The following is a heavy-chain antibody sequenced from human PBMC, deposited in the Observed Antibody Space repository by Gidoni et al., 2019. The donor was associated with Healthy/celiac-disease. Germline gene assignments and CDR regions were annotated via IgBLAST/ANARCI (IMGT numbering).Heavy chain of an antibody. CDR3: AKDGVKQSQYYFDY. J-gene: IGHJ4*02. CDR1: GFTFSSYG. V-gene: IGHV3-30*18. CDR2: ISYDGSNK. Sequence: QVQLVESGGGVVQPGRSLRLSCAASGFTFSSYGMHWVRQAPGKGLEWVAVISYDGSNKYYADSVKGRFTISRDNSKNTLYLQMNSLRAEDTAVYYCAKDGVKQSQYYFDYWGQGTLVTVSS. D-gene: IGHD6-19*01.